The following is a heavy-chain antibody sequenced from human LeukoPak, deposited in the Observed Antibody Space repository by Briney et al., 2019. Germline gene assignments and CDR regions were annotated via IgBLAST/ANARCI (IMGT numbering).Heavy chain of an antibody. CDR2: ISSSSSYI. CDR1: GFTFSSYS. D-gene: IGHD3-10*01. CDR3: ARAGNYYGSGTPPRAQFDY. V-gene: IGHV3-21*01. Sequence: GGSLRLSCAASGFTFSSYSMKWVRQAPGKGLEWVSSISSSSSYIYYADSVKGRFTISRDNAKNSLYLQMNSLRAEDTALYDGARAGNYYGSGTPPRAQFDYWGQGTLVTVSS. J-gene: IGHJ4*02.